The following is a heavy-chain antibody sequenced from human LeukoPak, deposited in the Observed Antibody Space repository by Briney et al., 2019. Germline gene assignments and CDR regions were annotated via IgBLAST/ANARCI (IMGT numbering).Heavy chain of an antibody. J-gene: IGHJ2*01. CDR3: ARSPLGWGYWYFDL. V-gene: IGHV3-21*01. Sequence: GGSLRLSCAASGFTFGSYSMSRVRQAPGKGLEWVSSSSSSSSYIYYADSVKGRFTISRDNAKNSLYLQMNSLRAEDTAVYYCARSPLGWGYWYFDLWGRGTLVTVSS. CDR2: SSSSSSYI. CDR1: GFTFGSYS. D-gene: IGHD3-16*01.